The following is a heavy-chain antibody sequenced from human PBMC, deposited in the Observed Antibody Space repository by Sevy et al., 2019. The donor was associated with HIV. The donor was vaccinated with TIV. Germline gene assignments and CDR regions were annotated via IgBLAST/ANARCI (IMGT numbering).Heavy chain of an antibody. J-gene: IGHJ4*02. Sequence: GGSLRLSCAASGFTFGSYSMHWVRQAPGKGLEWVAVIWFDGSNQYYGHSVKGRFTISRDNSKNTVYLHMNSLRVDDTAVYYCARESGSDWYLDFWGQGTLVTVSS. CDR3: ARESGSDWYLDF. D-gene: IGHD6-19*01. CDR2: IWFDGSNQ. V-gene: IGHV3-33*01. CDR1: GFTFGSYS.